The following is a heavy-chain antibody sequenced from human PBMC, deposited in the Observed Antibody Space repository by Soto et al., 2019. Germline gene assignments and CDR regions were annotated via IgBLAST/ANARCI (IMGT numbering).Heavy chain of an antibody. V-gene: IGHV3-23*01. Sequence: GWSLRLSCAASGFTFSIYAMTWVRQAPGKGLEWVSAIGSSGGSTYYADSVKGRFTVSRDNSKNTLYLQMNSLRAEDTAVYYCAKDGAGTYYGVDVWGQGTTVTVSS. J-gene: IGHJ6*02. CDR1: GFTFSIYA. CDR2: IGSSGGST. CDR3: AKDGAGTYYGVDV. D-gene: IGHD6-19*01.